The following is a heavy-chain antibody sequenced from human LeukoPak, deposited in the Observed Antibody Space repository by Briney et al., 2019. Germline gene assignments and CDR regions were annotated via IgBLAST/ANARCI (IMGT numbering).Heavy chain of an antibody. J-gene: IGHJ5*02. Sequence: GGSLRLSCAASGSTFSTFAMIWVRQPSGKGLEWVSSIFPSGGEIHYADSVRGRFTISRDNSKSTLSLQMNSLRAEDTAVYYCAKDSSGWYHWFDPWGQGTLVTVSS. V-gene: IGHV3-23*01. CDR1: GSTFSTFA. CDR3: AKDSSGWYHWFDP. D-gene: IGHD6-19*01. CDR2: IFPSGGEI.